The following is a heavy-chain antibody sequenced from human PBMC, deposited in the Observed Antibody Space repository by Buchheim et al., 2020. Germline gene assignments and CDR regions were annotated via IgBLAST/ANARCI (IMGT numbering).Heavy chain of an antibody. CDR1: GFTFSSYS. D-gene: IGHD3-22*01. Sequence: EVQLVESGGGLVKPGGSLRLSCAASGFTFSSYSMNWVRQAPGKGLEWVSSISSSSSYIYYADSVKGRFTISRDKAKNSLYLQMNSLGDEDAAVYYCARVKDSSGYCYDYWGQGTL. CDR3: ARVKDSSGYCYDY. J-gene: IGHJ4*01. V-gene: IGHV3-21*01. CDR2: ISSSSSYI.